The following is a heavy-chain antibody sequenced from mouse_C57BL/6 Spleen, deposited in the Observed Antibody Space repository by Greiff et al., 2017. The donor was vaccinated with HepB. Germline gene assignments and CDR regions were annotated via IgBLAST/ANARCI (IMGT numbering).Heavy chain of an antibody. Sequence: QVQLKESGAELVRPGASVKLSCKASGYTFTDYYINWVKQRPGQGLEWIARIYPGSGNTYYNEKFKGKATLTAEKSSSTAYMQLSSLTSEDSAVYFCARGVYGSSYWFAYWGQGTLVTVSA. CDR3: ARGVYGSSYWFAY. CDR2: IYPGSGNT. V-gene: IGHV1-76*01. J-gene: IGHJ3*01. D-gene: IGHD1-1*01. CDR1: GYTFTDYY.